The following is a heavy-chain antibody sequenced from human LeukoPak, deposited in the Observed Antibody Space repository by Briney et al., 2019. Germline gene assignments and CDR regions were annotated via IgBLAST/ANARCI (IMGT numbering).Heavy chain of an antibody. J-gene: IGHJ4*02. Sequence: SQTLSLTRAISGDSVSSNSAAWNWIRQSPSRGLEWLGRTYYRSKWYNDYAVSVKSRITINPDTSKNQFSLQLNSVTPEDTAVYYCARGTLSPLGRVVDYWGQGTLVTVSS. D-gene: IGHD7-27*01. CDR1: GDSVSSNSAA. CDR2: TYYRSKWYN. CDR3: ARGTLSPLGRVVDY. V-gene: IGHV6-1*01.